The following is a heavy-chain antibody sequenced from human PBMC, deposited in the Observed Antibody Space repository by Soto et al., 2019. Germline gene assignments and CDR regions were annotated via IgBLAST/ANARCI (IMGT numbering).Heavy chain of an antibody. CDR2: ISYDGSNK. CDR1: GFTFSSYG. Sequence: GGSLRLSCAASGFTFSSYGMHWVRQAPGKGLEWVAVISYDGSNKYYADSVKGRLTISRDNSKNTLYLQMNSLRAEDTAVYYCAKDKGFWSGYLAIDYWGQGTLVTVSS. J-gene: IGHJ4*02. V-gene: IGHV3-30*18. CDR3: AKDKGFWSGYLAIDY. D-gene: IGHD3-3*01.